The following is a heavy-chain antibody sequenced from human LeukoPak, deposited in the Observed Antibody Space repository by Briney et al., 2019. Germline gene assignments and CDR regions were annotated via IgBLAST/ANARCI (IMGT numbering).Heavy chain of an antibody. CDR1: GYTFTSYG. CDR3: ARAEGDTAMVYSWFDP. D-gene: IGHD5-18*01. J-gene: IGHJ5*02. CDR2: ISAYNGNT. Sequence: AASVKVSCKASGYTFTSYGIGWVRQAPGQGLEWMGWISAYNGNTNYAQKLQGRVTMTTDTSTSTAYMELRSLRSDDTAVYYCARAEGDTAMVYSWFDPWGQGTLVTVSS. V-gene: IGHV1-18*01.